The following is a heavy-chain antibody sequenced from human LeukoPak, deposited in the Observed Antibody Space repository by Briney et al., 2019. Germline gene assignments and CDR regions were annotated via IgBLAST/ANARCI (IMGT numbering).Heavy chain of an antibody. CDR3: ARDRDIVVVPAARSHDAFDI. CDR1: GYAFTSYG. J-gene: IGHJ3*02. V-gene: IGHV1-18*01. D-gene: IGHD2-2*01. CDR2: ISAYNGNT. Sequence: ASVKVSCKASGYAFTSYGISGVRQAPGQGLEGMGWISAYNGNTNYAQKLQGRVTITTDTSTSTAYMELRSLRFDATAVYYCARDRDIVVVPAARSHDAFDIWGQGTVVTVSS.